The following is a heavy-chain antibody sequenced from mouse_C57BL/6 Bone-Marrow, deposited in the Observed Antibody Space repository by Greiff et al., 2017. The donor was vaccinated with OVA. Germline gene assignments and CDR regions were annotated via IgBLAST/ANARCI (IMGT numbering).Heavy chain of an antibody. J-gene: IGHJ1*03. Sequence: EVKVVESGGGLVKPGGSLKLSCAASGFTFSSYTMSWVRQTPEKRLEWVATISGGGGNTYYPDSVKGRFTISRDNAKNTLYLQMSSLRSEDTALYYCARPTLTGTWYFDVWGTGTTVTVAS. D-gene: IGHD4-1*01. CDR1: GFTFSSYT. V-gene: IGHV5-9*01. CDR2: ISGGGGNT. CDR3: ARPTLTGTWYFDV.